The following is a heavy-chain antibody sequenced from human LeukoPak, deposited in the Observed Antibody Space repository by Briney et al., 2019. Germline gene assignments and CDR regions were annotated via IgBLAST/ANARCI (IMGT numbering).Heavy chain of an antibody. Sequence: GGSLRLSCAASGFTFSTYWMHWVRQAPGKGLVWVSLINSDGSSTSYADSVKGRFTISRDNAKNSLYLQMNSLRAEDTAVYYCANHLACGSTSCPPFDYWGQGTLVTVSS. CDR2: INSDGSST. D-gene: IGHD2-2*01. J-gene: IGHJ4*02. CDR1: GFTFSTYW. V-gene: IGHV3-74*01. CDR3: ANHLACGSTSCPPFDY.